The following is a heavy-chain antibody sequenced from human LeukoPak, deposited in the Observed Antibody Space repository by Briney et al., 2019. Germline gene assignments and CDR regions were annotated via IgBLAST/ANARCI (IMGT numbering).Heavy chain of an antibody. V-gene: IGHV3-30*02. Sequence: GGSLRLSCAASGFTFSTYGMHWVRQAPGKGLEWVAFIRYDGSNKFYADSVKGRFTISRDNSKNTLYLQMNSLGAEDTAVYYCAKELWFGEFRDFDYWGQGTLVTVSS. CDR2: IRYDGSNK. J-gene: IGHJ4*02. D-gene: IGHD3-10*01. CDR1: GFTFSTYG. CDR3: AKELWFGEFRDFDY.